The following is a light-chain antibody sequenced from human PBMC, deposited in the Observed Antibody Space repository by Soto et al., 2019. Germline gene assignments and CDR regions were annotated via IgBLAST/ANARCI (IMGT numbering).Light chain of an antibody. Sequence: EIVLTQSPATQSSFPGDRVTLSCRASQAVNTRLAWYQHRPGQAPRLLIYLASNRAAGVPARFSGSGSGTDFTLTISDVEPEDFAVYYCHQRQCWPRTFGQGTTVDI. CDR3: HQRQCWPRT. CDR1: QAVNTR. V-gene: IGKV3-11*01. J-gene: IGKJ1*01. CDR2: LAS.